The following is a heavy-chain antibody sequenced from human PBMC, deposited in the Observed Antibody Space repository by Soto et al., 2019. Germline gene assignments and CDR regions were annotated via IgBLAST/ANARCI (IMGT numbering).Heavy chain of an antibody. CDR1: GGSISSSSYY. Sequence: SETLSLTCTVSGGSISSSSYYWGWIRQPPGKGLEWIGSIYYSGSTYYNPSLKSRVTISVDTSKNQFSLKLSSVTAADTAVYYCERLEAAGDVDYWGQGTLVTVSS. J-gene: IGHJ4*02. CDR2: IYYSGST. D-gene: IGHD6-13*01. CDR3: ERLEAAGDVDY. V-gene: IGHV4-39*01.